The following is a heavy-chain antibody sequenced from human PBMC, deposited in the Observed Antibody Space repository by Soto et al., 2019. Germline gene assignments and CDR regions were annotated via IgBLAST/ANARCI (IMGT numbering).Heavy chain of an antibody. Sequence: ASVKVSCKASGYTFTRYAMHWVRQAPGQRLEWMGWINAGNGNTKYSQKFQGRVTITRDTSASTAYMGLSSLRSEDTAVYYCARASSSSSWFDPLGQGTLVTVSS. V-gene: IGHV1-3*01. CDR1: GYTFTRYA. D-gene: IGHD6-6*01. CDR2: INAGNGNT. J-gene: IGHJ5*02. CDR3: ARASSSSSWFDP.